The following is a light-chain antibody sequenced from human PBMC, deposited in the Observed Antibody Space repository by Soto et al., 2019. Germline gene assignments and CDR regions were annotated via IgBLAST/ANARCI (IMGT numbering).Light chain of an antibody. CDR3: LSGDEDNQRV. CDR2: EDS. V-gene: IGLV3-22*01. Sequence: SYELRHLPSVSLSPGHTARIACSGDVLGENYADWYQQKPGQAPELVIYEDSERYPGIPERFSGSTSGNTTTLTISRVLTEEEADYYCLSGDEDNQRVFGTGTKVTVL. J-gene: IGLJ1*01. CDR1: VLGENY.